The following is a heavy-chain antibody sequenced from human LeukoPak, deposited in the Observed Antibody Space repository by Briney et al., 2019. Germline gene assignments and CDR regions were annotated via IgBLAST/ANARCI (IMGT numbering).Heavy chain of an antibody. V-gene: IGHV3-23*01. J-gene: IGHJ4*02. D-gene: IGHD3-16*01. CDR3: AKGEGDYFDY. CDR1: GFTFSGSP. CDR2: ISGSGGST. Sequence: GGSLRLSCAASGFTFSGSPILWVRQASGKGLEWVSAISGSGGSTYYADSVKGRFTISRDNSKNTLYLQMNSLRAEDTAVYYCAKGEGDYFDYWGQGTLVTVSS.